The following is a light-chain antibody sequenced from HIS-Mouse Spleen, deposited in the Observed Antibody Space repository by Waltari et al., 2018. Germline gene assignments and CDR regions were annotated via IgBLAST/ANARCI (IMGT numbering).Light chain of an antibody. CDR2: EGS. Sequence: QSALTQPASVSGSPGQSITISCPGTSSDVGSYNLVSWYQQPPGTAPKLMIYEGSKRPAGVAKRFACSKAGKTASLTISGRQAEDEADYYCCSDAGSSTWVFGGGTKLTVL. CDR3: CSDAGSSTWV. J-gene: IGLJ3*02. V-gene: IGLV2-23*01. CDR1: SSDVGSYNL.